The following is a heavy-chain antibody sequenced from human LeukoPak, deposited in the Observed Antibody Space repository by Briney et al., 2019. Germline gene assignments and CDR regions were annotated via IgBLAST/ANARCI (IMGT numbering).Heavy chain of an antibody. J-gene: IGHJ3*01. CDR1: GFIVSNNF. D-gene: IGHD3-10*01. CDR3: VRHGEGRAFDS. CDR2: IYSGGGT. V-gene: IGHV3-66*04. Sequence: GGSLRLSCAASGFIVSNNFLSWVRQATGKGLEWVSVIYSGGGTIYADSVKGRFTISRDNPKNMVFLQMNSLRAEDTAVYYCVRHGEGRAFDSWGQGTMVTISS.